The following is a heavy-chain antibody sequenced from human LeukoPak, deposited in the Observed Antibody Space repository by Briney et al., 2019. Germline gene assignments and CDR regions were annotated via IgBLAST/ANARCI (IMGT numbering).Heavy chain of an antibody. Sequence: PGESLRLSCRSSGFTFGDYVMTWVRQAPGKGLEWVGFIRSKVYGGTTEYAASVKGRFIISRDDSKSIAYLQMNSLETEDTAVYYCTRDYGGFDYWGQGTLVTVSS. CDR2: IRSKVYGGTT. D-gene: IGHD4-23*01. J-gene: IGHJ4*02. CDR3: TRDYGGFDY. V-gene: IGHV3-49*04. CDR1: GFTFGDYV.